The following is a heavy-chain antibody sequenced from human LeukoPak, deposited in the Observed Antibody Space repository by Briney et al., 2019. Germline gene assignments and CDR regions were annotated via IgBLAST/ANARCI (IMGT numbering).Heavy chain of an antibody. D-gene: IGHD2-2*01. CDR3: ARRYCSSTSCLLDY. CDR1: GFTFSDYY. J-gene: IGHJ4*02. CDR2: ISSSSSYT. Sequence: GGSLRLSCAASGFTFSDYYMSWIRQAPGKGLEWVSYISSSSSYTNYADSVKGRFTISRDNAKNSLYLQMNSLRAEDTAVYYCARRYCSSTSCLLDYWGQGTLVTVSS. V-gene: IGHV3-11*06.